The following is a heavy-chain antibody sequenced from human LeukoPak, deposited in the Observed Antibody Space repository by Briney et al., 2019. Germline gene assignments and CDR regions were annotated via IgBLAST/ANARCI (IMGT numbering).Heavy chain of an antibody. Sequence: GGSLRLSCAASGFTFSSYGMPWVRQAPGKGLEWVAVISYDGSNKYYADSVKGRFTISRDNSKNTLYLQMNSLRAEDTAVYYCAKLPTGYPNWFDPWGQGTLVTVSS. CDR3: AKLPTGYPNWFDP. D-gene: IGHD3-9*01. CDR2: ISYDGSNK. V-gene: IGHV3-30*18. CDR1: GFTFSSYG. J-gene: IGHJ5*02.